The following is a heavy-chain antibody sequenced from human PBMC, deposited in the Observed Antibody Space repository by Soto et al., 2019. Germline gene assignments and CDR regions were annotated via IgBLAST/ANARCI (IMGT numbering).Heavy chain of an antibody. CDR2: ISGSGTKI. CDR3: ASHYDMWSGYLSPVDY. D-gene: IGHD3-3*01. CDR1: GFTFSSYA. V-gene: IGHV3-23*01. Sequence: GGSLRLSCAASGFTFSSYAMSWVRQAPGKGLEWVSAISGSGTKIYYADSVKGRFTITRDNAKNSLYLEMNSLRDEDTAVYYCASHYDMWSGYLSPVDYWGQGTLVTVSS. J-gene: IGHJ4*02.